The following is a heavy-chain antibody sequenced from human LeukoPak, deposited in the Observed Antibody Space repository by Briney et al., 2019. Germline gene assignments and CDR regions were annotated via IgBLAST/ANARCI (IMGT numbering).Heavy chain of an antibody. V-gene: IGHV5-51*01. CDR1: GYSFSSYW. CDR3: ARLPNIGGKEYYFDY. D-gene: IGHD4-23*01. CDR2: IYPGDSDT. Sequence: GDSLKISCKGSGYSFSSYWIGWVRQLPGKGLEWMGIIYPGDSDTRYSPSFQGQVTISADKSISTAYLQWSSLKAADTAMYYCARLPNIGGKEYYFDYWGQGTLDTVSS. J-gene: IGHJ4*02.